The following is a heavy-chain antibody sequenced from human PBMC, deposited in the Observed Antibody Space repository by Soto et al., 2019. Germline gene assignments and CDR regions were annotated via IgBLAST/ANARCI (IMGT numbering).Heavy chain of an antibody. V-gene: IGHV3-73*02. Sequence: EVQLVESGGGLVQPGGSLKLSCAASGFTFSGSAMHWVRQASGKGLEWVGRIRSKANSYATAYAASVKGRFTISRDDSKNTAYLQMSSLKTEDTAVYYCTRHRSGWYGDSYFDYWGRGTLVTVSS. J-gene: IGHJ4*02. CDR2: IRSKANSYAT. CDR3: TRHRSGWYGDSYFDY. CDR1: GFTFSGSA. D-gene: IGHD4-17*01.